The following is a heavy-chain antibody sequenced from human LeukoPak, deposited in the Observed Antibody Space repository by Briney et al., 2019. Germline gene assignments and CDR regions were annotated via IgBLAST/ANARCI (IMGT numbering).Heavy chain of an antibody. V-gene: IGHV3-7*01. J-gene: IGHJ4*02. CDR3: ARVRCLRTSCYFDY. CDR2: IKQDGSEK. D-gene: IGHD2-2*01. Sequence: GGSLRLSCAASGFTFSSYWMSWVRQAPGKGLEWVANIKQDGSEKYYVGSVKGRFTISRDNAKNSLYLQMNSLRAEDTAVYYCARVRCLRTSCYFDYWGQGTLVTVSS. CDR1: GFTFSSYW.